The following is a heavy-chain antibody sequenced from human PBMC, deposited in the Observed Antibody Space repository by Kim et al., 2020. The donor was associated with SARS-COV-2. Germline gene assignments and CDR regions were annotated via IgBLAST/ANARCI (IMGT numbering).Heavy chain of an antibody. V-gene: IGHV1-69*13. CDR3: ARDRDYSSGSEVAFVI. CDR2: IIPMYGVT. Sequence: SVKVSCKAPGGTLIKYGISWVRQAPGQGLEWMGGIIPMYGVTNYAQKLRGRVTITADGFTSVSDMELSSLRSDDTAVYYCARDRDYSSGSEVAFVIWGQ. J-gene: IGHJ3*02. CDR1: GGTLIKYG. D-gene: IGHD3-10*01.